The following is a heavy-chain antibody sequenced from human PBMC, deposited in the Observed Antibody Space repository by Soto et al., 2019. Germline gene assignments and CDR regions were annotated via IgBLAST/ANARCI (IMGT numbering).Heavy chain of an antibody. CDR3: ARVSDGYFDY. CDR1: GGTFSSYA. Sequence: ASVKVSCKASGGTFSSYAISWVRQAPGQGLEWMGGIIPIFGTANYAQRFQGRVTITADESTSTAYMELGSLRSEDTAVYYCARVSDGYFDYWGQGTLVTVSS. CDR2: IIPIFGTA. V-gene: IGHV1-69*13. J-gene: IGHJ4*02.